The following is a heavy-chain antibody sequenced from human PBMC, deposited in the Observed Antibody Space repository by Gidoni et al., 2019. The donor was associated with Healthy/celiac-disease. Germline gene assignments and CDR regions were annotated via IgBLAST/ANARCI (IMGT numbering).Heavy chain of an antibody. V-gene: IGHV3-33*01. Sequence: GFTFSSYGMHWVRQAPGKGLEWVAVIWYDGSNKYYADSVKGRFTISRDNSKNTLYLQMNRLRAEDTAVYYCARVWDYVSAFDIWGQGTMVTVSS. CDR1: GFTFSSYG. CDR3: ARVWDYVSAFDI. J-gene: IGHJ3*02. D-gene: IGHD4-17*01. CDR2: IWYDGSNK.